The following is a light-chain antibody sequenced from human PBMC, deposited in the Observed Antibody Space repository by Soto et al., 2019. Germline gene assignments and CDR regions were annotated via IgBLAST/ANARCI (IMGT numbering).Light chain of an antibody. V-gene: IGKV3-20*01. CDR1: QSVSKSY. CDR3: QQYGRIPQFA. CDR2: GAS. J-gene: IGKJ3*01. Sequence: EIVLTQSPGTLSLSPGERATLSCRASQSVSKSYLAWYQQKPDQAPRLLIYGASSSTTGIPNRFSGSGSGTDFTLTISRLEPEDFAMYYCQQYGRIPQFAFGPVTKVDI.